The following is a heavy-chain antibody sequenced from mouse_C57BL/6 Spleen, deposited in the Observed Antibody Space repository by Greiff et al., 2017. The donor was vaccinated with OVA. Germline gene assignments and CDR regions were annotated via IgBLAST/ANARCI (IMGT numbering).Heavy chain of an antibody. J-gene: IGHJ2*01. CDR1: GYTFTSYW. CDR2: IYPSDSET. V-gene: IGHV1-61*01. Sequence: VQLQQPGAELVRPGSSVKLSCKASGYTFTSYWMDWVKQRPGQGLEWIGNIYPSDSETHYNQKFKDKATLTVDKSSSTAYMQLSSLTSEDSAVYYCARSVFYDYDGYYFDYWGQGTTLTVSS. CDR3: ARSVFYDYDGYYFDY. D-gene: IGHD2-4*01.